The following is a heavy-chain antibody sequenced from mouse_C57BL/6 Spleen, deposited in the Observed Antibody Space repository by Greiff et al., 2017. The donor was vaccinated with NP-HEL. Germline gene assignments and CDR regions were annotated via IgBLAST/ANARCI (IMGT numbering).Heavy chain of an antibody. CDR2: IDPENGDT. J-gene: IGHJ2*01. Sequence: EVMLVESGAELVRPGASVKLSCTASGFNIKDDYMHWVKQRPEQGLEWIGWIDPENGDTEYASKFQGKATITADTSSNTAYLQLSSLTSEDTAVYYCTTSPVVASFDYWGQGTTLTVSS. D-gene: IGHD1-1*01. V-gene: IGHV14-4*01. CDR3: TTSPVVASFDY. CDR1: GFNIKDDY.